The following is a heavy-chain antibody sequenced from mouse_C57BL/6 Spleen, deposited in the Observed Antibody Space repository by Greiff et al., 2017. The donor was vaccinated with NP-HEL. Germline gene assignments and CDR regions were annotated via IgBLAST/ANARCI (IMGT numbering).Heavy chain of an antibody. Sequence: EVQLVESGEGLVKPGGSLKLSCAASGFTFSSYAMSWVRQTPEKRLEWVAYISSGGDYIYYADTVKGRFTISRDNARNTLYLQMSSLKSEDTAMYYCTRGVITTVVATGYFDYWGQGTTLTVSS. CDR2: ISSGGDYI. D-gene: IGHD1-1*01. J-gene: IGHJ2*01. CDR1: GFTFSSYA. CDR3: TRGVITTVVATGYFDY. V-gene: IGHV5-9-1*02.